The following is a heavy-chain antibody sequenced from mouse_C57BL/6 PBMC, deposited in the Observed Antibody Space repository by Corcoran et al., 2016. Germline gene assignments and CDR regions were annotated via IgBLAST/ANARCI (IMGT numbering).Heavy chain of an antibody. Sequence: QIQLVQSGPELKKPGETVKISCKASGYTFTTYGMSWVKQAPGKGLKWMGWINTYSGVPTYADDFKGRFAFSLETSASTAYLQINNLKNEDTATYFCASDLITTVVAPFDYWGQGTTLTVSS. CDR1: GYTFTTYG. CDR2: INTYSGVP. J-gene: IGHJ2*01. V-gene: IGHV9-3*01. CDR3: ASDLITTVVAPFDY. D-gene: IGHD1-1*01.